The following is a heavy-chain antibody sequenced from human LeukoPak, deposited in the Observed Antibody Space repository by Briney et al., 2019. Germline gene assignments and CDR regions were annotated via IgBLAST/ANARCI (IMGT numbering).Heavy chain of an antibody. J-gene: IGHJ4*02. CDR3: ARASDSTMPRVMNY. Sequence: GRSLRLSCAASGFTFSSYAMHWVRQAPGKGLEWMAVISDDGSNKYYADSVKGRFTISRDNSKNTLYLQMNSLRAEDTALYYCARASDSTMPRVMNYWGQGSLVTVSS. V-gene: IGHV3-30*04. CDR1: GFTFSSYA. CDR2: ISDDGSNK. D-gene: IGHD5-18*01.